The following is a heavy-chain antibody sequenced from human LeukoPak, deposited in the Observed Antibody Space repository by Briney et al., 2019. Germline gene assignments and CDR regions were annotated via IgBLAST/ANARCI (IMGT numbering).Heavy chain of an antibody. Sequence: GGSLRLSCAASGFTFSGYAMTWVRQAPGKGLEWVAGITYKGDFTYYPHSLKGRFTISRDNSTKTLYLQTNNLRGEDTALYYCAKDGLYFDGSAHIYYFDAWGQGALVAVSS. CDR1: GFTFSGYA. CDR3: AKDGLYFDGSAHIYYFDA. D-gene: IGHD3-22*01. J-gene: IGHJ4*02. CDR2: ITYKGDFT. V-gene: IGHV3-23*01.